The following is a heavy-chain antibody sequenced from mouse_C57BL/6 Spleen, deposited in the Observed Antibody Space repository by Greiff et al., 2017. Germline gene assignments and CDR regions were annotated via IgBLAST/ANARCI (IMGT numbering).Heavy chain of an antibody. V-gene: IGHV1-61*01. D-gene: IGHD3-3*01. CDR1: GYTFTSYW. CDR2: IYPSDSET. CDR3: ARLEGWDVSCYFDY. J-gene: IGHJ2*01. Sequence: QVQLQQPGAELVRPGSSVKLSCKASGYTFTSYWMDWVKQRPGQGLEWIGNIYPSDSETHYNQKFKDKDTLTVDKSSSTAYMQLSSLTSEDSAVXYWARLEGWDVSCYFDYWGQGTTLTVSS.